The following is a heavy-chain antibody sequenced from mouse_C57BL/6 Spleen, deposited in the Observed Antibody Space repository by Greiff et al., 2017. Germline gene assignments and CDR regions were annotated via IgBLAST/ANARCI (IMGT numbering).Heavy chain of an antibody. D-gene: IGHD1-1*01. CDR1: GYTFTSYW. V-gene: IGHV1-53*01. CDR2: INPSNGGT. CDR3: ARSITTVPPWFAY. J-gene: IGHJ3*01. Sequence: QVQLQQPGTELVKPGASVKLSCKASGYTFTSYWMHWVKQRPGQGLEWIGNINPSNGGTNYNEKFKSKATLTVDKSSSTAYMQLSSLTSEDSAFYYCARSITTVPPWFAYWGQGTLVTVSA.